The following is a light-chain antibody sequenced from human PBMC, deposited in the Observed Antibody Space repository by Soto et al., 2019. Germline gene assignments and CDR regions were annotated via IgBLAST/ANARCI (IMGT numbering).Light chain of an antibody. V-gene: IGLV1-51*01. Sequence: QSVLTQPPSVSAAPRQKVTISCSGSSSNIGKYDVSWYQQLRGTAPKLLIYDNNKRPSGITDRFSGSKSGTSATLGITGLQTGDEADYYCGAWDDSLSGVVFGGGTKLTVL. CDR2: DNN. CDR3: GAWDDSLSGVV. J-gene: IGLJ2*01. CDR1: SSNIGKYD.